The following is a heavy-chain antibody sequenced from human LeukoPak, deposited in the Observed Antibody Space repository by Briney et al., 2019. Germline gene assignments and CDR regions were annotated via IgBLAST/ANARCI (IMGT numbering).Heavy chain of an antibody. CDR3: AGSTVTTESGAFDI. J-gene: IGHJ3*02. D-gene: IGHD4-17*01. V-gene: IGHV1-2*02. Sequence: ASVKLSCKASVYTFTGYYMHWVRQAPGQGLGWMGWINPNSGGTNYAQKFQGRVTMTRDTSISTAYMELSRLRSDDTAVYYCAGSTVTTESGAFDIWGQGTMVTVSS. CDR1: VYTFTGYY. CDR2: INPNSGGT.